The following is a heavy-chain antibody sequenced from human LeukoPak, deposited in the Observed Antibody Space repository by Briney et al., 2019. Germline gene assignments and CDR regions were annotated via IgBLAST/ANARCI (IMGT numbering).Heavy chain of an antibody. CDR3: AKGPEQWLVGSFDY. J-gene: IGHJ4*02. V-gene: IGHV3-23*01. D-gene: IGHD6-19*01. CDR1: GFTFSSYA. CDR2: ISGSGGST. Sequence: PGGSLRLSCAASGFTFSSYAMSWVRQAPGKGLEWVSAISGSGGSTYYADSVKGRFTISRDNFKNTLYLQMNSLRAEDTAVYYCAKGPEQWLVGSFDYWGQGTLVTVSS.